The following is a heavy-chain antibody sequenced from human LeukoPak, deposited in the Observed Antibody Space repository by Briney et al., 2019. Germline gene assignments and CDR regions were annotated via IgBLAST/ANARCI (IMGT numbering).Heavy chain of an antibody. J-gene: IGHJ4*01. D-gene: IGHD1-26*01. Sequence: PGGSLRLSCAASGFTFSSYAMSWVRQAPGKGLERVSAISGSGGSTYYADSVKGRFTISRDNSKNTLYLQMNSLRAEDTAVYYCAKDSITHRSASYVHAAYCGHRTLVTVSS. CDR3: AKDSITHRSASYVHAAY. CDR2: ISGSGGST. V-gene: IGHV3-23*01. CDR1: GFTFSSYA.